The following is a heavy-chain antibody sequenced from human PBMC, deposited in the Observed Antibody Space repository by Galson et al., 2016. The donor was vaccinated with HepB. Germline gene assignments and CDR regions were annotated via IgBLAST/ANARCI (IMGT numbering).Heavy chain of an antibody. CDR3: ATRFCRAGSYYSGVLDS. V-gene: IGHV3-53*01. Sequence: SLRLSCAVAGFSVGKNNMIWVRQAPGKGLEWVSVIYGGDRTQYADSVKGRFIISRDKSNNSLSLQMNNVRVDDTAVYYCATRFCRAGSYYSGVLDSWGQGIRVTVSS. D-gene: IGHD1-26*01. CDR1: GFSVGKNN. J-gene: IGHJ4*02. CDR2: IYGGDRT.